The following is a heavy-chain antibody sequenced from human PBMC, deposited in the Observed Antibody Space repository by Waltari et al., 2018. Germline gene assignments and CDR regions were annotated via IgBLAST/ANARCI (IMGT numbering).Heavy chain of an antibody. V-gene: IGHV1-8*03. CDR3: ARATSRRGVTTDHDAFDI. CDR2: INPNSGNT. Sequence: QVQLVQSGAEVKKPGASVKVSCKASGYTFTSYDINWVRQATGQGLERRGWINPNSGNTGYAQKFQGRVTITRNTSISTAYMERSSLRSEDTAVYDCARATSRRGVTTDHDAFDIWGQGTMVTVSS. CDR1: GYTFTSYD. J-gene: IGHJ3*02. D-gene: IGHD4-17*01.